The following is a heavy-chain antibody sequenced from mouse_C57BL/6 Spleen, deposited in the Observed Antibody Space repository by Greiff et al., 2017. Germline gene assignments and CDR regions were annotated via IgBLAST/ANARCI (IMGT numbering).Heavy chain of an antibody. CDR2: IHPNSGST. Sequence: QVQLQQPGAELVKPGASVKLSCKASGYTFTSYWMHWVKQRPGQGLEWIGMIHPNSGSTNYNEKFKSKATLTVDKSSSTAYMQLSSLTSEDSAVYYGERPRYDYPWFAYWGQGTLVTVSA. V-gene: IGHV1-64*01. CDR1: GYTFTSYW. J-gene: IGHJ3*01. D-gene: IGHD2-4*01. CDR3: ERPRYDYPWFAY.